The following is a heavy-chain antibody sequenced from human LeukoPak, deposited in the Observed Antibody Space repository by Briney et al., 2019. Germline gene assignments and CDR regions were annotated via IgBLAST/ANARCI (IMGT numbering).Heavy chain of an antibody. D-gene: IGHD3-9*01. CDR3: ARDSYDILTGYYQALDY. Sequence: PGGSLRLSCAASGFTFSSYAMHWVRQVPGKGLEWVAVISYDGSNKYYADSVKGRFTISRDNSKNTLYLQMNSLRAEDTAVYYCARDSYDILTGYYQALDYWGQGTLVTVSS. CDR1: GFTFSSYA. J-gene: IGHJ4*02. CDR2: ISYDGSNK. V-gene: IGHV3-30-3*01.